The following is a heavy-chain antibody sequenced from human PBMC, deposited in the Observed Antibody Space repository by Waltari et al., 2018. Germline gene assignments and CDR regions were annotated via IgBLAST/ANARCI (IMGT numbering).Heavy chain of an antibody. CDR2: IYHSGST. CDR3: ATFFTHSSSWYDPARWFDP. D-gene: IGHD6-13*01. V-gene: IGHV4-38-2*01. J-gene: IGHJ5*02. Sequence: QVQLQESGPGLVKPSETLSLTCAVSGYSISSGYYWGWIRQPPGKGLEWIGSIYHSGSTYDNPSLKSRVTISVDTSKNQFSLKLSSVTAADTAVYYCATFFTHSSSWYDPARWFDPWGQGTLVTVSS. CDR1: GYSISSGYY.